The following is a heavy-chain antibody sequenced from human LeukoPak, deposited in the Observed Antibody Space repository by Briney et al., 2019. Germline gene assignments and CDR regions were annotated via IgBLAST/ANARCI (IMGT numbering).Heavy chain of an antibody. CDR2: INHSGST. CDR1: GGSFSGYY. Sequence: PSETLSLTCAVYGGSFSGYYWSWIRQPPGKGLEWIGEINHSGSTNYNPSLKSRVTMSVDTSKNQFSLKLSSVTAADTAVYYCARSGYDYVWGSYRYSSYYDYYMDVWGKGTTVTVSS. D-gene: IGHD3-16*02. CDR3: ARSGYDYVWGSYRYSSYYDYYMDV. J-gene: IGHJ6*03. V-gene: IGHV4-34*01.